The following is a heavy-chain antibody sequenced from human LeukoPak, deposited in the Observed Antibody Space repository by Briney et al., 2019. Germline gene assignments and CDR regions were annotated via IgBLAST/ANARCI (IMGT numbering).Heavy chain of an antibody. CDR1: GGSISSSSYY. D-gene: IGHD3-10*01. CDR3: ARHRRNYYGSGSYYYYFDY. V-gene: IGHV4-39*01. CDR2: IYYSGST. Sequence: PSETLSLTCTVSGGSISSSSYYWGWIRQPPGKGLEWIGSIYYSGSTYYNPSLKSRVTISVDTSKNQFSLKLSSVTAADTAVYYCARHRRNYYGSGSYYYYFDYWGQGTLVTVSS. J-gene: IGHJ4*02.